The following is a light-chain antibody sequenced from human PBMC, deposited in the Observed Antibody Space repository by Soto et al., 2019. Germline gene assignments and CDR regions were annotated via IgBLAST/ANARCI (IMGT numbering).Light chain of an antibody. CDR1: QSVSSK. CDR2: DAS. J-gene: IGKJ1*01. V-gene: IGKV3-15*01. Sequence: THCPSTVAVSPGERATLSGRASQSVSSKLAWYRQKPGQAPRLLIYDASSRATGIPATFSGSGSGTEFTLTINSLQSEDFAVYYCQQYNKWPWTFGQGSKVDVK. CDR3: QQYNKWPWT.